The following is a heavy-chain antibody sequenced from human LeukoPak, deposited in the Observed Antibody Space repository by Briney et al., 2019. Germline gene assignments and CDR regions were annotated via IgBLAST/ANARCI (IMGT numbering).Heavy chain of an antibody. CDR1: GGTFSSYA. Sequence: SVKVSCKASGGTFSSYAISWVRQAPGQGLEWMGGIIPIFGTANYAQKFQGRVTITADESTSTAYMELSSLRSEDTAVYYCASLLPGIAVAGTNNWFDPWGQGTLVTVSS. D-gene: IGHD6-19*01. V-gene: IGHV1-69*13. CDR3: ASLLPGIAVAGTNNWFDP. J-gene: IGHJ5*02. CDR2: IIPIFGTA.